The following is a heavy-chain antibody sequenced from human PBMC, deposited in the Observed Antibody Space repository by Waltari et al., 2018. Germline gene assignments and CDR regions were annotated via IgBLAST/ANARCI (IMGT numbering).Heavy chain of an antibody. CDR2: INNRGST. V-gene: IGHV4-34*01. J-gene: IGHJ5*02. D-gene: IGHD3-3*01. Sequence: QVQLQQWGAGLLKPSETLSLTCAVYGGSFSGYYWSWIRQPPGKGLEWIGEINNRGSTNYNPSLKSRVTISVDTSKNQFSLKLSSVTAADTAVYYCARRLAFLRFLEWLEGPRGWFDPWGQGTLVTVSS. CDR1: GGSFSGYY. CDR3: ARRLAFLRFLEWLEGPRGWFDP.